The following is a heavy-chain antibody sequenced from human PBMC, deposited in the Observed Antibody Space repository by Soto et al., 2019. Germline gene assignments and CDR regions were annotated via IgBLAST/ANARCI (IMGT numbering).Heavy chain of an antibody. CDR2: IHHSGST. CDR3: ARRGSHYLYFDY. CDR1: GGSISSGGYY. D-gene: IGHD1-26*01. Sequence: SETLSLTCTVSGGSISSGGYYWSWIRLQPGKGLEWIAYIHHSGSTYYNPSLKSRVSISVDTSKNQFSLKLSSVTAADTAVYYCARRGSHYLYFDYWGQGTQVTVSS. V-gene: IGHV4-31*03. J-gene: IGHJ4*02.